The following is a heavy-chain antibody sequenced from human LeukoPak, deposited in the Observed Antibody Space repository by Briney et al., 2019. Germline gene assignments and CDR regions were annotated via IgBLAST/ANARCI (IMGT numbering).Heavy chain of an antibody. J-gene: IGHJ6*02. CDR2: ISWNSGSI. V-gene: IGHV3-9*01. D-gene: IGHD3-10*01. CDR3: AKDKGDGSGSYYKNYYYGMDV. Sequence: PGGSLRLSCAASGFTFDDYAMHRVRQAPGKGLEWVSGISWNSGSIGYADSVKGRFTISRDNAKNSLYLQMNSLRAEDTALYYCAKDKGDGSGSYYKNYYYGMDVWGQGTTVTVSS. CDR1: GFTFDDYA.